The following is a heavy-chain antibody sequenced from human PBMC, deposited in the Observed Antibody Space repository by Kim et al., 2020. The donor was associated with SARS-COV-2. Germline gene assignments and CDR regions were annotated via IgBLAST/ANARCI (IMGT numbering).Heavy chain of an antibody. V-gene: IGHV3-23*01. CDR1: GFSFSSYA. Sequence: GGSLRLSCAASGFSFSSYAMNWVRQAPGKGLEWVSALSGSGASTYYADSVKGRFTISRDNSKNTLYLQMNSLRAEDTALYYCAKDHNFRAVAGTIDYWGQGTLVTVSS. CDR2: LSGSGAST. D-gene: IGHD6-19*01. J-gene: IGHJ4*02. CDR3: AKDHNFRAVAGTIDY.